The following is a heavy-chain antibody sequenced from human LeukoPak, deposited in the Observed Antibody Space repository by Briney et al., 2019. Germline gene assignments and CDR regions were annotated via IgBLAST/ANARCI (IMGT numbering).Heavy chain of an antibody. Sequence: GASLRLSCAASGFTFSSYAMSWVRQAPGKGLEWFSVISGSGGNTYYADSVKGRFTISRDNSKNTLYLQMNSLRAEDTAIYYCAKDGKGAPVAGTGYFDYWGQGTLVTVSS. V-gene: IGHV3-23*01. D-gene: IGHD6-19*01. CDR3: AKDGKGAPVAGTGYFDY. CDR2: ISGSGGNT. J-gene: IGHJ4*02. CDR1: GFTFSSYA.